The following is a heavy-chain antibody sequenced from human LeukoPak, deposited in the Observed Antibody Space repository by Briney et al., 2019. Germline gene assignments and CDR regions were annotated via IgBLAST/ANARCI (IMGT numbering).Heavy chain of an antibody. D-gene: IGHD6-6*01. CDR1: GFTFTGYG. CDR3: ARGVWSSSGYYMDV. Sequence: PGRSLRLSCAASGFTFTGYGMHWVRQAPGKGLEGAAVISYDGANKYYADSVKGRFTISRDNSKNTLYLQMNSLRAEDTAVYYCARGVWSSSGYYMDVWGKGTTVTVSS. CDR2: ISYDGANK. V-gene: IGHV3-33*01. J-gene: IGHJ6*03.